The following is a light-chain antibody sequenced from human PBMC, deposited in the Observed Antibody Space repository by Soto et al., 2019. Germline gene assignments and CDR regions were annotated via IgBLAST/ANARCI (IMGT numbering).Light chain of an antibody. CDR2: EVR. Sequence: QSALTQPASVSGSPGQSITIACTGTNRDVGSYNLVSWYQQRPGEAPKLIISEVRNRPSGISYRFTGSKSGNTASLTISGLQAEDEADYYCSSYTTNSPLVFGGGTKLTVL. CDR3: SSYTTNSPLV. CDR1: NRDVGSYNL. V-gene: IGLV2-14*01. J-gene: IGLJ3*02.